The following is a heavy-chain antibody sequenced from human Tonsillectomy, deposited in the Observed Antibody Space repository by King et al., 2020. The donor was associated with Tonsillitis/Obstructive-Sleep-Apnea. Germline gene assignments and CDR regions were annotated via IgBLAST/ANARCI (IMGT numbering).Heavy chain of an antibody. V-gene: IGHV3-23*04. CDR1: GFTLSSSS. CDR2: INKDSGRT. D-gene: IGHD6-19*01. Sequence: VQLVESGGDLVQPEGSLRLSCAASGFTLSSSSMSWVRQAPGKGLEWLSSINKDSGRTYYADSVKGRFTISRDDSTNTLFLQMSSLRAEDTAVYFCAKDHPSSGWPAFDYWGQGTLLTVSS. CDR3: AKDHPSSGWPAFDY. J-gene: IGHJ4*02.